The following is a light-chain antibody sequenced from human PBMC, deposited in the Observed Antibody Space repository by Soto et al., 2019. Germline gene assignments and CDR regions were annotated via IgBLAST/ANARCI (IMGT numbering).Light chain of an antibody. V-gene: IGKV1-5*01. CDR1: QSITTW. CDR2: DVS. J-gene: IGKJ1*01. Sequence: DLPVNQSRSAVSADVGDSVTITCRASQSITTWLAWYQQRPGKAPKLLIYDVSSLQSGVPSRFSGSGSGTEFTLTICSSQPDDLATQYCQPYTMYSPWTFGQGTKVDIK. CDR3: QPYTMYSPWT.